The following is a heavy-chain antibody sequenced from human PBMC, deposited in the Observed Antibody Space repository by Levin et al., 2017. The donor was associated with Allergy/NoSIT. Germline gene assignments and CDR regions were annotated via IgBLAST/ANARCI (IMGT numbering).Heavy chain of an antibody. CDR2: IYYRGST. J-gene: IGHJ6*02. Sequence: SETLSLTCTISGGSIASYYWCWVRQPPGKGLEYIGYIYYRGSTNYNPSLKSRVSISVDTSRNQFSLKLSSVSAADTAVYYCARGAREAPPYYYGMDVWGQGTTVTVSS. CDR3: ARGAREAPPYYYGMDV. CDR1: GGSIASYY. V-gene: IGHV4-59*01.